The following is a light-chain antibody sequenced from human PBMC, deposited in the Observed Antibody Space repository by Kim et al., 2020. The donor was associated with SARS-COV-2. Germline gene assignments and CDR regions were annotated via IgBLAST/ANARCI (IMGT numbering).Light chain of an antibody. V-gene: IGKV1-39*01. J-gene: IGKJ2*01. CDR3: QQSYSEFSEYT. Sequence: IQMTQSPSSLSASVGDRVTITCRASQSISNYLNWYQQRPGKAPKVLIYAASILQSGVPSRFSGSGSGTDFTLTISSLQPEDFATYYCQQSYSEFSEYTFGQGTKLEIK. CDR1: QSISNY. CDR2: AAS.